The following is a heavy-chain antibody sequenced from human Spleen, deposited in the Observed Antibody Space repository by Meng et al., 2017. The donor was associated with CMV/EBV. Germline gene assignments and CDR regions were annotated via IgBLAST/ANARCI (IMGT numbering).Heavy chain of an antibody. J-gene: IGHJ4*02. CDR1: GFTFKNYR. CDR3: VRDPESSAASY. V-gene: IGHV3-21*06. Sequence: LSCAASGFTFKNYRMTWVRQAPGKGLEWISSISSGSYNIDYADSVRGRFTISRNNALDSLDLQMNSLRVEDTGVYYCVRDPESSAASYWGQGTLVTVSS. D-gene: IGHD6-13*01. CDR2: ISSGSYNI.